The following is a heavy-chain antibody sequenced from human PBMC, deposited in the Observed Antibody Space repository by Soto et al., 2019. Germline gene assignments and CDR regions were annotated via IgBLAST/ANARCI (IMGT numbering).Heavy chain of an antibody. D-gene: IGHD3-9*01. J-gene: IGHJ4*02. CDR2: IRGDGGQT. CDR3: ARDVGLDSDDFFAY. V-gene: IGHV3-23*01. CDR1: GFTFTSYG. Sequence: GGSLRLSCTASGFTFTSYGMGWVRQAPGKGLQWVSTIRGDGGQTHYTDSVKGRFSISRDNSKNTVYLQMDSLRAEDTATYFCARDVGLDSDDFFAYWGQGTQVTVSS.